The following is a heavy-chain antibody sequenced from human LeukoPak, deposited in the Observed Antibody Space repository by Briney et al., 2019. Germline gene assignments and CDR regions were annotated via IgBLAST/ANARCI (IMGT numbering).Heavy chain of an antibody. CDR2: ISAYNGNT. CDR1: GYTFTSYG. D-gene: IGHD3-9*01. Sequence: ASVKVSCKASGYTFTSYGISWVRQAPGQGLEWMGWISAYNGNTNYAQKLQGRVTMTTDTSTSTAYMELRSLRSDDTAVYYRARDILTGYYAQLGYFQHWGQGTLVTASS. CDR3: ARDILTGYYAQLGYFQH. J-gene: IGHJ1*01. V-gene: IGHV1-18*01.